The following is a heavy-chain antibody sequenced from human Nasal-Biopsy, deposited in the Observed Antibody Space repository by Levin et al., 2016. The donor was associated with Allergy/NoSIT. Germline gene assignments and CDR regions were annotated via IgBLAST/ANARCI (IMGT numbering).Heavy chain of an antibody. J-gene: IGHJ5*02. CDR1: GYSFSSYA. CDR2: IIVANGNT. Sequence: ASVKVSCKASGYSFSSYAIHWVRQAPGQSLEWMGRIIVANGNTKYPQRFQDRVTITRDTSATTAYMELSSLRSEDTAVYYCARDLGDYSSTNWFDPWGQGTQVTVSS. CDR3: ARDLGDYSSTNWFDP. V-gene: IGHV1-3*01. D-gene: IGHD4-11*01.